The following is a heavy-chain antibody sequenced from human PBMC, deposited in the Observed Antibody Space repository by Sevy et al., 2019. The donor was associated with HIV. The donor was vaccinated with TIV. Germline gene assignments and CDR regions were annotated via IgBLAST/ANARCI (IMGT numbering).Heavy chain of an antibody. J-gene: IGHJ4*02. Sequence: GGSLRLSCAASGFTVSSNYMSWVRQAPGKGLEWVSVIYSGGSTYYADSAKGGFTISRDNAKNTLYLQMNSLRAEDTAVYYCARARDYYDSSGYYRYFDYWGQGTLVTVSS. D-gene: IGHD3-22*01. CDR1: GFTVSSNY. CDR3: ARARDYYDSSGYYRYFDY. CDR2: IYSGGST. V-gene: IGHV3-53*01.